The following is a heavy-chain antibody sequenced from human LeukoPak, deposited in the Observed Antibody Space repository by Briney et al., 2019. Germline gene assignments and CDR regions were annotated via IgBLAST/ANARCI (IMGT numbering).Heavy chain of an antibody. CDR1: GFTFSSYA. J-gene: IGHJ4*02. D-gene: IGHD3-10*01. Sequence: GGSLRLSCAASGFTFSSYAMSWVRQAPGKGLEWVSAISGSGGSTYYADSVKGRFTISRDNSKNTLYLQMNSLRAEDTAVYYCARLTMEGGSGSYYWPISRELLFDYWGQGTLVTVSS. CDR3: ARLTMEGGSGSYYWPISRELLFDY. V-gene: IGHV3-23*01. CDR2: ISGSGGST.